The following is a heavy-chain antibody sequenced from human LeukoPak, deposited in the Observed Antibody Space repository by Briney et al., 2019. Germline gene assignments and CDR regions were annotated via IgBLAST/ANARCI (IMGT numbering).Heavy chain of an antibody. CDR2: INPNSGGT. D-gene: IGHD3-10*01. J-gene: IGHJ5*02. V-gene: IGHV1-2*02. CDR3: ARDLSREVRGVLDWFDP. Sequence: GASVKVSCKASGYTFTGYYMHWVRQAPGQGLEWMGWINPNSGGTNYAQKFQGRVTMTRDTSISTAYMELSRLRSDDTAVYYCARDLSREVRGVLDWFDPWGQGTLVTVSS. CDR1: GYTFTGYY.